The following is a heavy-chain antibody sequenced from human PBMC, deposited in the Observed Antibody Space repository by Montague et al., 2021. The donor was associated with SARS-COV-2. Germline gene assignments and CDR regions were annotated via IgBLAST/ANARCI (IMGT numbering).Heavy chain of an antibody. D-gene: IGHD4-23*01. V-gene: IGHV4-34*01. J-gene: IGHJ2*01. Sequence: SETLSLTCAVYVGSFSGYYWSWIRQSPGKGLEWIGEINRTGSTMYNPSLKSRVTISVDTSKNQFSLKLSSVSAADTAVYYCARADYGGNRYWYFDLWGRGTLVTVSS. CDR3: ARADYGGNRYWYFDL. CDR1: VGSFSGYY. CDR2: INRTGST.